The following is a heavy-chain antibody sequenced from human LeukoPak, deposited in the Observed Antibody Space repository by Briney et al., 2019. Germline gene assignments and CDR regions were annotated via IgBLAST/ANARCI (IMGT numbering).Heavy chain of an antibody. CDR2: VDPEDGET. CDR3: ATVPPPLSTVTTRPIDY. J-gene: IGHJ4*02. Sequence: ASVKVSCEVSGYTFTDYYMHWVQQAPGKGLEWMGLVDPEDGETIYAEKFQGRVTITADTSTDTAYMELSSLRSEDTAVYYCATVPPPLSTVTTRPIDYWGQGTLVTVSS. D-gene: IGHD4-11*01. V-gene: IGHV1-69-2*01. CDR1: GYTFTDYY.